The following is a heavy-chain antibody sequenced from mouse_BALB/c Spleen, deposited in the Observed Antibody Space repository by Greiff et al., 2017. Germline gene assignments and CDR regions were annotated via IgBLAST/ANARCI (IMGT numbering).Heavy chain of an antibody. CDR3: ARCYGSSTSSYWYFDV. J-gene: IGHJ1*01. D-gene: IGHD1-1*01. V-gene: IGHV1-77*01. CDR1: GYTFTDYY. Sequence: QVQLQQSGAELARPGASVKLSCKASGYTFTDYYINWVKQRTGQGLEWIGEIYPGSGNTYYNEKFKGKATLTADKSSSTAYMQLSSLTSEDSAVYFCARCYGSSTSSYWYFDVWGAGTTVTVSS. CDR2: IYPGSGNT.